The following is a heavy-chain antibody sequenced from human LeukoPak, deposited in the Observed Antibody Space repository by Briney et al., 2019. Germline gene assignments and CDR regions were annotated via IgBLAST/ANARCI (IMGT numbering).Heavy chain of an antibody. V-gene: IGHV3-23*01. CDR1: GFTFNNYA. D-gene: IGHD5-18*01. J-gene: IGHJ4*02. CDR2: ISDGGGST. CDR3: VRHDSYIPY. Sequence: GGSLRLSCAASGFTFNNYAMSWVRQAPGRGLEWVSGISDGGGSTCYADSVKGRFTISRDNSKNTVHLQLNNLRVDDTAVYFCVRHDSYIPYWGQGTLVTVSS.